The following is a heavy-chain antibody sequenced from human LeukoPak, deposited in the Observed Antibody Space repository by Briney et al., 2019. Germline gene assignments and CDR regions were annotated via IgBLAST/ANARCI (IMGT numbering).Heavy chain of an antibody. D-gene: IGHD3-10*01. CDR3: ARGGYYYGSGSYVGN. CDR1: GFTFNSYS. J-gene: IGHJ4*02. CDR2: ISSSSSAI. Sequence: PGGSLRLSCAASGFTFNSYSMNWVRQAPGKGLEWVSYISSSSSAIYYADSVKGRFTISRDNSKNTLYLQMNSLRAEDTAVFYCARGGYYYGSGSYVGNWGQGTLVTVSS. V-gene: IGHV3-48*01.